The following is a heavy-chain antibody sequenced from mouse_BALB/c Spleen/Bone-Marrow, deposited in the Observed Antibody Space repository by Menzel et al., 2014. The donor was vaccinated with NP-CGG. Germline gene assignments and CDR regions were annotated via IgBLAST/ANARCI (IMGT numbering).Heavy chain of an antibody. J-gene: IGHJ4*01. Sequence: QVQLQQSGPGLVAPSQSLSITCTVSGFSLTNYGVHWVRRPPGKGLEWLVVIWSDGNTTYNSALKSRLSISKDNSKSQVFLKMNSLQTDDTAMYYCARNPYGNYAMDYWGQGTSVTVSS. CDR1: GFSLTNYG. CDR2: IWSDGNT. CDR3: ARNPYGNYAMDY. V-gene: IGHV2-6*02. D-gene: IGHD2-10*02.